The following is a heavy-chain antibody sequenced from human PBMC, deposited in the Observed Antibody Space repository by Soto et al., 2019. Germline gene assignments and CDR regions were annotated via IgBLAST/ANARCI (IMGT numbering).Heavy chain of an antibody. CDR3: ARVRSQLGYYYYGMDV. V-gene: IGHV4-30-4*01. Sequence: SETLSLTCTVSGTSISSYYWSWIRQPPGKGLEWIGYIYYSGSTYYNPSLKSRVTISVDTSKNQFSLKLSSVTAADTAVYYCARVRSQLGYYYYGMDVWGQGTTVTVSS. D-gene: IGHD6-13*01. CDR1: GTSISSYY. J-gene: IGHJ6*02. CDR2: IYYSGST.